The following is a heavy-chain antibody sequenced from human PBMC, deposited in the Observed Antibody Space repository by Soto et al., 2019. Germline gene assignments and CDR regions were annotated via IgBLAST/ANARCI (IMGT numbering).Heavy chain of an antibody. V-gene: IGHV4-59*01. Sequence: LPETLSLTCTVSGASMNNYYGSWVRQPPGKGLEWIGYMYYSGGSNSNPSLKGRVTISVDTSKNQISLKLTSVTAADTAVYYCVRSGHSFGGVMWGQGTLVTVSS. D-gene: IGHD3-16*01. CDR3: VRSGHSFGGVM. J-gene: IGHJ4*02. CDR1: GASMNNYY. CDR2: MYYSGGS.